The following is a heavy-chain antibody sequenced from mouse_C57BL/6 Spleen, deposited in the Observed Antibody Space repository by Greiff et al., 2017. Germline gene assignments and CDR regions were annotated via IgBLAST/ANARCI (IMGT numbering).Heavy chain of an antibody. CDR1: GYTFTSYG. D-gene: IGHD2-1*01. CDR3: ARSRLWYLDY. CDR2: IYPRGGST. J-gene: IGHJ2*01. V-gene: IGHV1-81*01. Sequence: QVQLQQSGAELVRPGASVKLSCKASGYTFTSYGISWVKQRPGQGLEWIGEIYPRGGSTYYNEKFKGKATLTADKSSSTGYMQLSSLTSEDSAVCYCARSRLWYLDYWGKGTTLTVSS.